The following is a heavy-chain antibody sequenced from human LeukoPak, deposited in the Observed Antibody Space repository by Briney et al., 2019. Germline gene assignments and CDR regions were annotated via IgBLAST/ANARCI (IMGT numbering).Heavy chain of an antibody. CDR3: ARTPRSSSIDD. CDR1: GFTFSNYW. CDR2: IDGGGSDK. J-gene: IGHJ4*02. D-gene: IGHD2-15*01. Sequence: GESLRLSCAASGFTFSNYWMSWVRQAPRKGLEWVANIDGGGSDKSYVDSVKGRFTISRDNAKNSLYLEMNSLRVEDTAMYYCARTPRSSSIDDWGQGTLVTVSS. V-gene: IGHV3-7*01.